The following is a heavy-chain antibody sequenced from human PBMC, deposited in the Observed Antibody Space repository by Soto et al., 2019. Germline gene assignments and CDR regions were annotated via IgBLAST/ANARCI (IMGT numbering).Heavy chain of an antibody. CDR1: GFTFSSYW. V-gene: IGHV3-7*01. CDR3: ARETTDMDTAMGYYYYGMDV. CDR2: IKQDGSEK. J-gene: IGHJ6*02. D-gene: IGHD5-18*01. Sequence: QPGGSLRLSCAASGFTFSSYWMSWVRQAPGKGLEWVANIKQDGSEKYYVDSVKGRFTISRDNAKNSLYLQMNSLRAEDTAVYYCARETTDMDTAMGYYYYGMDVWGQGTTVTVSS.